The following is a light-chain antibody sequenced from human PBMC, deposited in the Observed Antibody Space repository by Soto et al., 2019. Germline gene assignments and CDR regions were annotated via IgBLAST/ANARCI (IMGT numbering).Light chain of an antibody. CDR3: CSYAGSSTWDVV. CDR1: SSDVGSYNL. Sequence: QSALTQPASVSGSPGQSITISCTGTSSDVGSYNLVSWYQQHPGKAPKLMIYEGTKRPSGVSNRFSGSKCGNTASLTISGLQAEDEADYYCCSYAGSSTWDVVFGGGTQLTVL. J-gene: IGLJ2*01. V-gene: IGLV2-23*01. CDR2: EGT.